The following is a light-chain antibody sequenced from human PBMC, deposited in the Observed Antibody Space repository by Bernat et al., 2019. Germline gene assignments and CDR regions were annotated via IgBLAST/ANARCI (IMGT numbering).Light chain of an antibody. CDR1: QNINNY. CDR3: QQCYDTPLT. V-gene: IGKV1-39*01. Sequence: DIQMTQSPSSLSASVGDTVTIACRTSQNINNYFNWYQQKPGKAPKLLIYGTSSLQSGVPSRFSGSGSGTDFTLTISNLQPEDFATYYCQQCYDTPLTFGGGTKVEIK. CDR2: GTS. J-gene: IGKJ4*01.